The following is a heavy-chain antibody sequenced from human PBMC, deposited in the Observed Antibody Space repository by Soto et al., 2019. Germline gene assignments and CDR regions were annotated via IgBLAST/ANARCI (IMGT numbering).Heavy chain of an antibody. Sequence: GGSLRVSCATSGFTFSSYAMVWVRQAAEKGLEWVASISNNGDTAYYADSVKGRFTISRGNSENTLYLQMNGLRADDTALYFCAKSRVFIGAIVTLLDSWGQGT. CDR2: ISNNGDTA. CDR1: GFTFSSYA. D-gene: IGHD3-16*02. J-gene: IGHJ4*02. CDR3: AKSRVFIGAIVTLLDS. V-gene: IGHV3-23*01.